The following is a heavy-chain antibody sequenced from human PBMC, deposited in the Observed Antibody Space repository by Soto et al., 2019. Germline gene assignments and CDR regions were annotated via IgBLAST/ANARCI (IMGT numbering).Heavy chain of an antibody. J-gene: IGHJ3*02. V-gene: IGHV1-69*01. CDR2: IMPVFGTP. CDR3: ARGVTANYMGGDAFAI. D-gene: IGHD4-4*01. Sequence: QVLLVQSGAEVKKPGSSVKVSCQAAGGSFSSYMVSWVRQAPGQGLDYMGGIMPVFGTPTYKEKFQGRVTITADESTGTDYLELTTLKSDDTAVYYCARGVTANYMGGDAFAIWGQGTLVAVSS. CDR1: GGSFSSYM.